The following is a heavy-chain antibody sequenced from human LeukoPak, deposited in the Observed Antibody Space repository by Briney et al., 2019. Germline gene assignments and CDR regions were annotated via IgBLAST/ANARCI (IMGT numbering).Heavy chain of an antibody. V-gene: IGHV3-30*18. J-gene: IGHJ6*02. CDR3: AKFEAYGDLSTSPANYYYGMDV. CDR1: GFTFSSYG. D-gene: IGHD4-17*01. Sequence: PGGSLRLSCAASGFTFSSYGMHWVRQAPGKGVEWVAVISYDGSNKYYADSVKGRFTISRDNSKNTLYLQMNSLRAEDTAVYYCAKFEAYGDLSTSPANYYYGMDVWGQGTTVAVSS. CDR2: ISYDGSNK.